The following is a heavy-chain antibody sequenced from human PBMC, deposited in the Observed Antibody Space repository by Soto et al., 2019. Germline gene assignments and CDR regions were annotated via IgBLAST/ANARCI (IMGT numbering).Heavy chain of an antibody. CDR2: ISYDGSNK. J-gene: IGHJ4*02. D-gene: IGHD6-13*01. V-gene: IGHV3-30*18. CDR1: GFTFSSYG. CDR3: AKEYGSSSLSPDFDY. Sequence: QVQLVESGGGVVQPGRSLRLSCAASGFTFSSYGMHWVRQAPGKGLEWVAVISYDGSNKYYADSVKGRFTISRDNSKKRLYLQMNSLRAEDTAVYYCAKEYGSSSLSPDFDYWGQGTLVTVSS.